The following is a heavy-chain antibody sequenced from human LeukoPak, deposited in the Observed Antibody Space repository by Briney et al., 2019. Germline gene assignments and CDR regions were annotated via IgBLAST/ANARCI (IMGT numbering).Heavy chain of an antibody. CDR1: GGSISSSSYY. J-gene: IGHJ5*02. D-gene: IGHD6-13*01. CDR3: ARRNGHSWDVGNWFDP. V-gene: IGHV4-39*01. CDR2: INYSGIT. Sequence: SETLSLTCSVSGGSISSSSYYWGWIRQPPGMGLEWIGSINYSGITYYNQSLKSRATVSVDTSKNQFSLNLNSVTAADTAVYYCARRNGHSWDVGNWFDPWGQGTVVTVSS.